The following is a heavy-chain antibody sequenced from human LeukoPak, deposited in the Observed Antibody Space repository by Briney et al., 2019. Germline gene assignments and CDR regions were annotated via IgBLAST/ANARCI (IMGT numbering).Heavy chain of an antibody. J-gene: IGHJ1*01. CDR1: GFTFSSYE. CDR3: ASGGAVDDLFQH. Sequence: GGSLRLSCAASGFTFSSYEMNWVRQAPGKGLEWVSYISRSGSTIYYADSVKGRFTISRDNAKNSLYLQMSSLRAEDTAVYYCASGGAVDDLFQHWGPGTLVTVSS. D-gene: IGHD3-16*01. CDR2: ISRSGSTI. V-gene: IGHV3-48*03.